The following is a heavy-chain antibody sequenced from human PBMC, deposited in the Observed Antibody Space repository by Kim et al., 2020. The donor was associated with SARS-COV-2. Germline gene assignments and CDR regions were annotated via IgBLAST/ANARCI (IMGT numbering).Heavy chain of an antibody. CDR3: AKGGGTYYGIFDY. CDR2: ISGSGGNT. Sequence: GGSLRLSCAATGFTFSGYAMSWVRQAPGKGLEWVSAISGSGGNTYNADSVKGRFTISRDNSKNTLYLQMNSLRAEDTAVYYCAKGGGTYYGIFDYWGQGTLVTVSS. J-gene: IGHJ4*02. V-gene: IGHV3-23*01. CDR1: GFTFSGYA. D-gene: IGHD1-26*01.